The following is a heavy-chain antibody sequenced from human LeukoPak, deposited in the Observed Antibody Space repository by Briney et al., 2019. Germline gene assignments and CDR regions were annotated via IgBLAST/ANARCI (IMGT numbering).Heavy chain of an antibody. CDR2: IYHSGTT. Sequence: SETLSLTCAVSGAFITNSHWWSWARQPPGKGLEWIGEIYHSGTTNYNPSLQSRVTMSVDKSKNQFSLKLSSVTAADTAVYYCARSHIVAVTGFAFDIWGQGTLVTVSS. V-gene: IGHV4-4*02. CDR1: GAFITNSHW. CDR3: ARSHIVAVTGFAFDI. D-gene: IGHD2-21*02. J-gene: IGHJ3*02.